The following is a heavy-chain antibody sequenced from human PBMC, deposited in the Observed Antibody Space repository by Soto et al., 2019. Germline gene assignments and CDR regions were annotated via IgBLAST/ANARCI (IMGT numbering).Heavy chain of an antibody. CDR1: GGTFSSYA. Sequence: QVQLVQSGAEVKKPGSSVKVSCKASGGTFSSYAISWVRQAPGQGLEWLGGIIPIFGTAHYAQKFQGRVTISADESKCTAYRELSSLRSQDTAVYYCASDTQYCRGGSCYSHMGYGMVVWRQGTTVTVSS. D-gene: IGHD2-15*01. CDR3: ASDTQYCRGGSCYSHMGYGMVV. CDR2: IIPIFGTA. J-gene: IGHJ6*02. V-gene: IGHV1-69*12.